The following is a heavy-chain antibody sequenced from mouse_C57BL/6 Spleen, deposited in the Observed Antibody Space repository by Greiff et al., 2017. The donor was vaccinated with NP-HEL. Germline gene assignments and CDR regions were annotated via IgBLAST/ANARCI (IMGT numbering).Heavy chain of an antibody. Sequence: VQLQQPGAELVKPGASVKLSCKASGYTFTSYWMHWVKQRPGQGLEWIGMIHPNSGSTNYNEKFKSKATLTVDKSSSTAYMQLSSLTSEDSAVYYCARGGDYSYYFDYWGQGTTLTVSS. CDR2: IHPNSGST. J-gene: IGHJ2*01. CDR1: GYTFTSYW. D-gene: IGHD2-4*01. CDR3: ARGGDYSYYFDY. V-gene: IGHV1-64*01.